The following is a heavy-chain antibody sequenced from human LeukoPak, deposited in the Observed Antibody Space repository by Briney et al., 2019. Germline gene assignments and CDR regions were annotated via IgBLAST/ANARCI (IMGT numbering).Heavy chain of an antibody. CDR3: ARSPGAAAGTWYYYYMDV. Sequence: GGSPRLSCAASGFTFSSYSMNWVRQAPGKGLEWVSSISSSSSYIYYADSVKGRFTISRDNAKNSLYLQMNSLRAEDTAVYYCARSPGAAAGTWYYYYMDVWGKGTTVTVSS. CDR2: ISSSSSYI. J-gene: IGHJ6*03. V-gene: IGHV3-21*01. CDR1: GFTFSSYS. D-gene: IGHD6-13*01.